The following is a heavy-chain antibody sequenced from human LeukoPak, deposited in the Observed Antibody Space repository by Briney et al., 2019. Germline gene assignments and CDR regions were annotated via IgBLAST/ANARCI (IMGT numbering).Heavy chain of an antibody. CDR3: AKGRGYSYGYKYYFDY. CDR1: GFTFSSYA. J-gene: IGHJ4*02. Sequence: PGGSLRLSCAASGFTFSSYAMSWVRQAPGKGLEWVSAISGSGGSTYCADSVKGRFTISRDNSKNTLYLQMNSLRAEDTAVYYCAKGRGYSYGYKYYFDYWGQGTLVTVSS. V-gene: IGHV3-23*01. D-gene: IGHD5-18*01. CDR2: ISGSGGST.